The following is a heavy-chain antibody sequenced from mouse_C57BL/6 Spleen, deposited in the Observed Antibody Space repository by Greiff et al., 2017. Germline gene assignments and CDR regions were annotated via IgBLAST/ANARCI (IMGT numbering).Heavy chain of an antibody. CDR3: ARHNRNFAMDY. D-gene: IGHD2-14*01. V-gene: IGHV5-9*01. CDR2: ISGGGGNT. CDR1: GFTFSSYT. J-gene: IGHJ4*01. Sequence: EVKLMESGGGLVKPGGSLKLSCAASGFTFSSYTMSWVRQTPEKRLEWVATISGGGGNTYYPDSVKGRFTISRDNAKNTLYLQMSSLRSEDTALYYCARHNRNFAMDYWGQGASVTVSS.